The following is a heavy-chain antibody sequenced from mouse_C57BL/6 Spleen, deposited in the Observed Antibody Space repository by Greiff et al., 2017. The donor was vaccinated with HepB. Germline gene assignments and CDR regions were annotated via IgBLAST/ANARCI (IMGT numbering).Heavy chain of an antibody. J-gene: IGHJ4*01. V-gene: IGHV1-54*01. CDR1: GYAFTNYL. Sequence: VQLQQSGAELVRPGTSVKVSCKASGYAFTNYLIEWVKQRPGQGLEWIGVINPGSGGTNYNEKFKGKATLTADKSSSTAYMQLSSLTSEDSAVYFCARWDYGNYYAMDYWGQGTSVTVSS. D-gene: IGHD2-1*01. CDR2: INPGSGGT. CDR3: ARWDYGNYYAMDY.